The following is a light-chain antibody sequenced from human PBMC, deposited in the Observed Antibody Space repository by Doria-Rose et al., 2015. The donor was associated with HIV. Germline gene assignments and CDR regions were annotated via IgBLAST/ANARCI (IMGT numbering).Light chain of an antibody. CDR1: QSLLYTSKNY. CDR3: QQYYVTPS. Sequence: DIRLTQSPESLGMTLGERATLNCKSNQSLLYTSKNYLAWYQQKPGQPPKLLIYWASTRQSAVPARFSGSSSAMDFTLTISSLEAEGVAVNYCQQYYVTPSFGPGTTVEIK. CDR2: WAS. J-gene: IGKJ3*01. V-gene: IGKV4-1*01.